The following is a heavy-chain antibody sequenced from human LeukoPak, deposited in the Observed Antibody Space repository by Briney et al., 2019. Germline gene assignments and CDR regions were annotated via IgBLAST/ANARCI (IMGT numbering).Heavy chain of an antibody. CDR2: ISYDGSNK. CDR1: GFTFSSYG. CDR3: AKDRYSGYDSAVDY. V-gene: IGHV3-30*18. D-gene: IGHD5-12*01. Sequence: PGRSLRLSCAASGFTFSSYGMHWVRQAPGKGLEWVAVISYDGSNKCYADSVKGRFTISRDNSKNTLYLQMNSLRAEDTAVYYCAKDRYSGYDSAVDYWGQGTLVTVSS. J-gene: IGHJ4*02.